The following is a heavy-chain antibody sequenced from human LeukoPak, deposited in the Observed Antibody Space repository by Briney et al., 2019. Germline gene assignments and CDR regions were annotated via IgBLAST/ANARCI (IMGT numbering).Heavy chain of an antibody. D-gene: IGHD1-1*01. CDR3: ANLPQRGGGSGHYYGIDV. Sequence: TGGSLRLSCAASGFTFSSYNMNWVRQAPGKGLEWVSSISSSSSYIYYADSVKGRFTISRDNANNSLFLQMYSLRAEDTAVYYCANLPQRGGGSGHYYGIDVWGQGTTVTVSS. CDR1: GFTFSSYN. J-gene: IGHJ6*01. CDR2: ISSSSSYI. V-gene: IGHV3-21*01.